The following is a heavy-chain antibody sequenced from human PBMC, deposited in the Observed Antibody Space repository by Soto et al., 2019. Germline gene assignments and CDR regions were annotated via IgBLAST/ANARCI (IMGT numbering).Heavy chain of an antibody. D-gene: IGHD2-15*01. Sequence: QVQLVQSGAEVKKPGASVKVSCKASGYTFTSYRISWVRQAPGQGLEWMGWISAYNGNTNYAQKLQGRVTMTTDTSTSTAYLELRSLRSDDTAVYYCARDAHRYCSGDSCSRDFDYWRQGTLLTVSS. V-gene: IGHV1-18*01. J-gene: IGHJ4*02. CDR1: GYTFTSYR. CDR2: ISAYNGNT. CDR3: ARDAHRYCSGDSCSRDFDY.